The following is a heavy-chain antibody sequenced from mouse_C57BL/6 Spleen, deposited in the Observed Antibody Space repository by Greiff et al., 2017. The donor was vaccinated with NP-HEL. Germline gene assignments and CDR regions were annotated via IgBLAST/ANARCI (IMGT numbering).Heavy chain of an antibody. D-gene: IGHD2-4*01. CDR1: GYTFTSYW. J-gene: IGHJ3*01. CDR3: ARSGYDYDPFAY. V-gene: IGHV1-64*01. CDR2: IHPNSGST. Sequence: QVQLKQPGAELVKPGASVKLSCKASGYTFTSYWMHWVKQRPGQGLEWIGMIHPNSGSTNYNEKFKSKATLTVDKSSSTAYMQLSSLTSEDSAVYYCARSGYDYDPFAYWGQGTLVTVSA.